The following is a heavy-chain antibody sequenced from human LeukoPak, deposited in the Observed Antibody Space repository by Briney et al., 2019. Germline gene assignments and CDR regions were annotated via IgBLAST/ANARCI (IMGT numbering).Heavy chain of an antibody. D-gene: IGHD6-19*01. CDR2: IQYSGSN. CDR1: GGSISPYY. CDR3: ARQRQQWSDAFDI. J-gene: IGHJ3*02. V-gene: IGHV4-59*08. Sequence: SETLSLTCTVSGGSISPYYWGWIRQPPGRGLEWIGYIQYSGSNNYNPSLQSRVTMSVDTSKNQFSLNLSSMTAADTAVYFCARQRQQWSDAFDIWGQGILVTVSS.